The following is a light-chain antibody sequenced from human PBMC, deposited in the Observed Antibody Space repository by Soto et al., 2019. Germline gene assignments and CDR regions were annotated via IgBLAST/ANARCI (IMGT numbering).Light chain of an antibody. CDR3: SAWDDSIYGPV. Sequence: QSVLTQPPSASGTPGQRVAISCSGGSSNIGTNPVNWYLHLPGTAPKLLIYSDNQRPSGVPDRFSGSKSGTSASLTISGLQSGDGADYFCSAWDDSIYGPVFGGGTQLTVL. CDR1: SSNIGTNP. J-gene: IGLJ2*01. V-gene: IGLV1-44*01. CDR2: SDN.